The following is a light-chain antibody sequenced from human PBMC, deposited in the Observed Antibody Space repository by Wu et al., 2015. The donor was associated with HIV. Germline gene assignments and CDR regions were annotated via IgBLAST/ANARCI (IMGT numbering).Light chain of an antibody. CDR3: QQYNSYSYS. CDR1: QDITNY. V-gene: IGKV1-16*01. CDR2: AAS. J-gene: IGKJ2*03. Sequence: DIQMTQSPSSLSASVGDRVTITCRASQDITNYLAWYQQTPGKAPKLLIYAASTLQSGVPSRFSGSGSGTGFTLTISSLQPDDLATYYCQQYNSYSYSFGQGTRLEI.